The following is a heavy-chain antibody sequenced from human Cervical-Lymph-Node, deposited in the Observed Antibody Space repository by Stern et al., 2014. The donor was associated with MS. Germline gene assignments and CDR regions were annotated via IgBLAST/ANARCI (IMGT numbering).Heavy chain of an antibody. Sequence: QVQLVQSGAEVKKPGASVKVSCKASGYTFTGYYIHLVRQAPGQGLEWMGWIIPNNGDTNYAQNFQGRVTMTRDTSISTAYMELSRLRSDDTAVYYCAKDGYNYWGQGTLVSVSS. J-gene: IGHJ4*02. V-gene: IGHV1-2*02. CDR3: AKDGYNY. CDR1: GYTFTGYY. D-gene: IGHD5-24*01. CDR2: IIPNNGDT.